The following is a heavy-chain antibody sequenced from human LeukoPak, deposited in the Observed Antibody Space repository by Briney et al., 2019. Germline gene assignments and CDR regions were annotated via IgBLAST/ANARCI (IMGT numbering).Heavy chain of an antibody. CDR2: ISGSGGST. D-gene: IGHD3-22*01. CDR3: AKVPWFTKNFDY. J-gene: IGHJ4*02. CDR1: GFIFSSYG. Sequence: PGGSLRLSCAASGFIFSSYGMSWVRQAPGKGLEWVSAISGSGGSTYYADSVKGRFTISRDNSKNTLYLQMNNLRAEDTAVYYCAKVPWFTKNFDYWGQGTLVTVSS. V-gene: IGHV3-23*01.